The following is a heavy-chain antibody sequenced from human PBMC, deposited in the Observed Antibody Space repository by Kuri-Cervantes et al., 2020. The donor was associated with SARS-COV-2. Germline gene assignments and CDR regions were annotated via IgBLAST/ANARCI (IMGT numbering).Heavy chain of an antibody. CDR2: INPNSGGT. J-gene: IGHJ4*02. CDR1: GYTFTGYY. V-gene: IGHV1-2*02. D-gene: IGHD2-2*02. Sequence: ASVKVSCKASGYTFTGYYMHWVRQAPGQGLEWMGWINPNSGGTNYAQKFQGRVTMTRDTSISTAYMELSRLRSDDTAVYYCAVHCSSTSCHNQWGQGTLVTVSS. CDR3: AVHCSSTSCHNQ.